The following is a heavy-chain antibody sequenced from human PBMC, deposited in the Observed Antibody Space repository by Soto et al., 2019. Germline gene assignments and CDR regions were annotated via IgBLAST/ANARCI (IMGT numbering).Heavy chain of an antibody. D-gene: IGHD3-16*01. CDR3: ARGDYYYYGLDV. Sequence: EVQLVESGGGLVQPGGSLRLSCAASGFTFSDYSRNWVRQAPGKGLEWLSSISSSSSTMYYADSVKGRFTISRDDAKNSLYLQMNSLRDEDTAVYYCARGDYYYYGLDVWGQGTTVTVSS. J-gene: IGHJ6*02. CDR1: GFTFSDYS. CDR2: ISSSSSTM. V-gene: IGHV3-48*02.